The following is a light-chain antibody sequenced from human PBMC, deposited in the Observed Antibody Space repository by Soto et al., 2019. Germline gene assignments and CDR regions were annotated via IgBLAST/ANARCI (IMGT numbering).Light chain of an antibody. V-gene: IGKV3-20*01. CDR2: GAS. J-gene: IGKJ4*01. CDR1: QSVISN. CDR3: QQYGSSPHILT. Sequence: EIEMTQSPATLSVSPGERDTLSCRASQSVISNLAWYQQKVDPAPRLLIYGASSRATAIPDRFSGSGCGTDLSRTISRLDPEDFAVSHCQQYGSSPHILTFGGGTKVDI.